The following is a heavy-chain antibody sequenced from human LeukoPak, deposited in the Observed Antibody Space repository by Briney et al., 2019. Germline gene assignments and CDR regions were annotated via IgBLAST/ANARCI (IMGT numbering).Heavy chain of an antibody. V-gene: IGHV1-69*05. Sequence: ASVKVSCKASGGTFSSYAISWVRQAPGQGLGWMGGIIPIFGTANYAQKFQGRVTITTDESTSTAYMELSSLRSEDTAVYYCARDVGATTYFDYWGQGTLVTVSS. J-gene: IGHJ4*02. D-gene: IGHD1-26*01. CDR2: IIPIFGTA. CDR3: ARDVGATTYFDY. CDR1: GGTFSSYA.